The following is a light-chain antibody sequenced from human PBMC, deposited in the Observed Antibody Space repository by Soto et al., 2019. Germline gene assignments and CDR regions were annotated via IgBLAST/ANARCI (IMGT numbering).Light chain of an antibody. V-gene: IGKV3-20*01. Sequence: ELELTQSPGTLSLSPGETATLSCRASQSVSSSYLAWYQQKPGQAPRLLIYGASSRATGIPDRFSGSGSGTDFTLTISRLEPEDFAVYYCQQYGRSPPWTFGQGTKVDIK. CDR2: GAS. J-gene: IGKJ1*01. CDR3: QQYGRSPPWT. CDR1: QSVSSSY.